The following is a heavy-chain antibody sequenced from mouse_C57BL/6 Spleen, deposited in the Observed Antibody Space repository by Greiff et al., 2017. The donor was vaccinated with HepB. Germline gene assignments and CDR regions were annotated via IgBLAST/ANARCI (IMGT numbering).Heavy chain of an antibody. D-gene: IGHD2-4*01. V-gene: IGHV1-55*01. CDR1: GYTFTSYW. J-gene: IGHJ2*01. Sequence: QVQLQQPGAELVKPGASVKMSCKASGYTFTSYWITWVKQRPGQGLEWIGDIYPGSGSTNYNEKFKSKATLTVDTSSSTAYMQLSSLTSEDSAVYYCARESMITTRYYFDYWGQGTTLTVSS. CDR2: IYPGSGST. CDR3: ARESMITTRYYFDY.